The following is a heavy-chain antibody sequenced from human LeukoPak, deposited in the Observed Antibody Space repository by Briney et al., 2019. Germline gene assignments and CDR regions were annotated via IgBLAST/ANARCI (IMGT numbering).Heavy chain of an antibody. Sequence: SETLSLTCTVSGGSISSYYWSWIRQPPGKGLEWIGYIYYSGSTNYNPSLKSRVTISVDTSKNQFSLKLSSVTAADTAVYYCARGGSPSYWGQGTLVTVSS. CDR2: IYYSGST. D-gene: IGHD6-13*01. J-gene: IGHJ4*02. V-gene: IGHV4-59*01. CDR1: GGSISSYY. CDR3: ARGGSPSY.